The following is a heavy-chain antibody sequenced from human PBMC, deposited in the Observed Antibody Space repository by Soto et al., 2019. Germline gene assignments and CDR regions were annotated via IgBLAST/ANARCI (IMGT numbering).Heavy chain of an antibody. CDR2: MFYGVST. CDR3: CRRAPEGFDP. CDR1: GISINSSVYY. J-gene: IGHJ5*02. V-gene: IGHV4-39*02. Sequence: SETLSLTCTVSGISINSSVYYWGWIRQPPGKGLEWIGSMFYGVSTYYNPSLKSRVTVSVDTSKNHFSLKVDSVTAADTALYYCCRRAPEGFDPWGQGTLVTVSS.